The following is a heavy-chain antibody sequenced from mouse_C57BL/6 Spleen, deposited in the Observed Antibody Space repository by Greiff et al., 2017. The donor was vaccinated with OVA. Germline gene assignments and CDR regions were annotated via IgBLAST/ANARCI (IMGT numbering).Heavy chain of an antibody. Sequence: QVQLQQPGAELVKPGASVKMSCKASGYTFTSYWITWVKQRPGQGLEWIGDIYPGSGSTNYHEKFKSKATLTVDTSSSTAYMQLSSLTSEDSAVYYCARDRGYGSHWYFDVWGTGTTVTVSS. J-gene: IGHJ1*03. CDR2: IYPGSGST. V-gene: IGHV1-55*01. CDR1: GYTFTSYW. CDR3: ARDRGYGSHWYFDV. D-gene: IGHD1-1*01.